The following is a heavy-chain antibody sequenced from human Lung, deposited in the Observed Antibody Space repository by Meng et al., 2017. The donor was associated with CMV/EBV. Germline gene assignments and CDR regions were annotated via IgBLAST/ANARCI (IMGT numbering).Heavy chain of an antibody. V-gene: IGHV3-23*01. Sequence: GGSLRLXXAASGFTFSSYAMSWVRQAPGKGLEWVSAISGSGGSTYYADSVKGRFTISRDNSKNTLYLQMNSLRAEDTAVYYCAKDRPMYYDFWSGLDYWGRGXLVTVSS. CDR1: GFTFSSYA. CDR2: ISGSGGST. J-gene: IGHJ4*02. D-gene: IGHD3-3*01. CDR3: AKDRPMYYDFWSGLDY.